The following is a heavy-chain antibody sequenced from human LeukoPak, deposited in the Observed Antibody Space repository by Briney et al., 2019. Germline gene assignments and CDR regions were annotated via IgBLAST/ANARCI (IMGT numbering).Heavy chain of an antibody. Sequence: ASVKVSCKTSGYTFTKYLIHWVRQAPGQGLEWVGTINPNGDATNYAPRLQGRLTLTPDTSTSTVYMELRGLTPDDTAVYYRARPLFCAFDNCGYWLDPWGPGTLVTVSS. CDR3: ARPLFCAFDNCGYWLDP. CDR1: GYTFTKYL. J-gene: IGHJ5*02. D-gene: IGHD1-20*01. CDR2: INPNGDAT. V-gene: IGHV1-46*01.